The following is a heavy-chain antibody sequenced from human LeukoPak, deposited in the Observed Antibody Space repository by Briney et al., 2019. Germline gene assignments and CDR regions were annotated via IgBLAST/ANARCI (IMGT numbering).Heavy chain of an antibody. J-gene: IGHJ6*02. V-gene: IGHV5-51*01. CDR3: ASSASSRSYYYYYGMDV. CDR2: IYPGDSDT. CDR1: GYSFTSYW. Sequence: PGESLKISCKGSGYSFTSYWIGWVRQMPGKGLEWMRIIYPGDSDTRYSPSFQGQVTISADKSISTAYLQWSSLKASDTAMYYCASSASSRSYYYYYGMDVWGQGTTVTVSS. D-gene: IGHD2-2*01.